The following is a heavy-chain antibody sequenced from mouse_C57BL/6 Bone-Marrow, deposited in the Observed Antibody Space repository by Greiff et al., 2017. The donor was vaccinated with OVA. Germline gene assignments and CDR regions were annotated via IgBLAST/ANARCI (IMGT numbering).Heavy chain of an antibody. Sequence: QVQLQQPGAELVKPGASVKLSCKASGYTFTSYWMHWVKQRPGQGLEWIGMIHPNSGSTNYNEKFKSKATLTVDKSSSTAYMQLSSLTSEDSAVYYCARFYYGSSYDYYWYFDVWGTGTTVTVSS. CDR3: ARFYYGSSYDYYWYFDV. J-gene: IGHJ1*03. CDR2: IHPNSGST. D-gene: IGHD1-1*01. V-gene: IGHV1-64*01. CDR1: GYTFTSYW.